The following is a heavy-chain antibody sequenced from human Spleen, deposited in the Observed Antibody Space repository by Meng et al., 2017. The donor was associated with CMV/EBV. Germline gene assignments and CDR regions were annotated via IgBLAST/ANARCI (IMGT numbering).Heavy chain of an antibody. CDR2: IYSGGST. J-gene: IGHJ4*02. CDR3: ARDRLPHY. Sequence: GESLKISCAASGFTVSSNYMSWVRQAPGKGLEWVSVIYSGGSTYYADSVKGRFTISRDNAKNSLYLQMNSLRAEDTALYYCARDRLPHYWGQGTLVTVSS. CDR1: GFTVSSNY. V-gene: IGHV3-53*01. D-gene: IGHD2-15*01.